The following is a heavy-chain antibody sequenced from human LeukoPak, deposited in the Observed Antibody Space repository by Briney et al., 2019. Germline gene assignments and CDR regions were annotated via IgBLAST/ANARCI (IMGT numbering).Heavy chain of an antibody. D-gene: IGHD7-27*01. Sequence: GGSLRLSCEVSGFTFSRHWMYWVRQAPGKGLVWVSVIKNDGRSTIYADAVRGRFTISRDNAKNMLYLQMSSLTAEDTAIYYCVRADWGADSWGQGTQVTVSS. CDR2: IKNDGRST. J-gene: IGHJ4*02. CDR3: VRADWGADS. V-gene: IGHV3-74*01. CDR1: GFTFSRHW.